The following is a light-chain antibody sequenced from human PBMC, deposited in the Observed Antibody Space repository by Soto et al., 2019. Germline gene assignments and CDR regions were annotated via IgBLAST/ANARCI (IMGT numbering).Light chain of an antibody. CDR3: SSYTSTSRQV. J-gene: IGLJ1*01. V-gene: IGLV2-18*02. CDR1: SSDVGKYDR. Sequence: QSALTQPPSVSGSPGQSVTISCTGTSSDVGKYDRVSWYQQPPGTAPKLIIYEVANRPSGVPDRFSGSKSGNTASQTSSGLQAVDEADYYCSSYTSTSRQVLGAGTQLTVL. CDR2: EVA.